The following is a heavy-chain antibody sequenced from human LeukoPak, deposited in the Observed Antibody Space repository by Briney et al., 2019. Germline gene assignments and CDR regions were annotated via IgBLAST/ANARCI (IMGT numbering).Heavy chain of an antibody. CDR2: INHSGST. J-gene: IGHJ5*02. CDR3: ARMVRGVMRGWFDP. V-gene: IGHV4-34*01. D-gene: IGHD3-10*01. CDR1: GGSFSGYY. Sequence: KTSETLSLTCAVYGGSFSGYYWSWIRQPPGKGLEWIGEINHSGSTNYNPSLKSRVTISVDTSKNQFSLKLSSVTAADTAVYYCARMVRGVMRGWFDPWGQGTLVTVSS.